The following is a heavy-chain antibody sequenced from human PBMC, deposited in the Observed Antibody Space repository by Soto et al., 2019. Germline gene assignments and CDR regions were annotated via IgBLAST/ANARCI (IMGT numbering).Heavy chain of an antibody. CDR3: ARHLTGLDS. CDR1: GGSISTNY. J-gene: IGHJ5*01. V-gene: IGHV4-59*08. Sequence: SETLSLTCTVSGGSISTNYWSWIRQPPGKGLEWIAYIHYSGSTDYNPSLKSRVTISLDTSKNQFSLKLSSVTAADTAVYYCARHLTGLDSWGQGTQVTVSS. CDR2: IHYSGST.